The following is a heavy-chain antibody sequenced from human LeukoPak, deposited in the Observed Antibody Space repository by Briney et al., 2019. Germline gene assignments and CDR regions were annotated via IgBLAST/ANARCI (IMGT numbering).Heavy chain of an antibody. CDR3: ARDSWFDP. V-gene: IGHV1-18*01. J-gene: IGHJ5*02. CDR2: ISAYNRNT. Sequence: GASVNVSCKASRYTFPSYGISWVRQAPGQGLEWMGWISAYNRNTNYEQQLQGRVTMTKDTSTSKAYMELRSLRSDDSAVYYCARDSWFDPWGQGTLVTVSS. CDR1: RYTFPSYG.